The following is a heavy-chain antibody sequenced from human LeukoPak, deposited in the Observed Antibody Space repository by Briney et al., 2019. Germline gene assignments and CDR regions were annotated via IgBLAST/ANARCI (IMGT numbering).Heavy chain of an antibody. J-gene: IGHJ4*02. V-gene: IGHV4-4*07. Sequence: PSETLSLTCTVSGGSISSYYWSWIRQPAGKGLEWIGRIYTSGSTNYNPSLKSRVTMSVDTSKNQFSLKLSSVTTADTAVYYCAGTMVRGVIRYFDYWGQGTLVTVSS. CDR2: IYTSGST. CDR1: GGSISSYY. CDR3: AGTMVRGVIRYFDY. D-gene: IGHD3-10*01.